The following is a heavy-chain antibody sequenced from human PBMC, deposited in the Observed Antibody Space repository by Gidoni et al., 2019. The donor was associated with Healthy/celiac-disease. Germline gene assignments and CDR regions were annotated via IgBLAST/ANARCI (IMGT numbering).Heavy chain of an antibody. CDR3: ARDKVGEQQLVWIDY. Sequence: EVQLVESGGGLVKPGGSLRRSCAASGFIFSSYRMSWVRQAPGKGLEWVSSISSSSSYIYYADAVKGRFTISRDNAKNSLYLQMNSLRAEDTAVYYCARDKVGEQQLVWIDYWGQGTLVTVSS. V-gene: IGHV3-21*01. D-gene: IGHD6-13*01. CDR2: ISSSSSYI. CDR1: GFIFSSYR. J-gene: IGHJ4*02.